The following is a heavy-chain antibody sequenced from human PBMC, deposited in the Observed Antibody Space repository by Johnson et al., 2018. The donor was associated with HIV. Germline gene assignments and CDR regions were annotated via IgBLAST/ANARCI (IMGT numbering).Heavy chain of an antibody. CDR1: GFTFSAYG. J-gene: IGHJ3*02. CDR3: AKDCSSGWWRITKSDAFEI. Sequence: QVQLVESGGGVVQPGRSLRLSCAASGFTFSAYGIHWVRQAPGKGLAWVTFISYDGSNKYYADSVKGRFTIPRDNSKNTLYLQMNSLRAEDTAVYYCAKDCSSGWWRITKSDAFEIWGQGTMVTVSS. CDR2: ISYDGSNK. V-gene: IGHV3-30*18. D-gene: IGHD6-19*01.